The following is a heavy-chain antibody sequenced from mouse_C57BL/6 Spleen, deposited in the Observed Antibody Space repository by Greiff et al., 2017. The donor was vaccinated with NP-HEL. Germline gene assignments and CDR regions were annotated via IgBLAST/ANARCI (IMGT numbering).Heavy chain of an antibody. CDR1: GYTFTSYW. D-gene: IGHD1-1*01. Sequence: QVQLQQPGAELVRPGSSVKLSCKASGYTFTSYWMDWVKQRPGQGLEWIGNIYPSDSETHYNQKFKDKATLTVDKSSSTAYMQLSSLTSEDSAVYYGARYYGSSYYWYFDVWGTGSTVTVSS. J-gene: IGHJ1*03. CDR2: IYPSDSET. V-gene: IGHV1-61*01. CDR3: ARYYGSSYYWYFDV.